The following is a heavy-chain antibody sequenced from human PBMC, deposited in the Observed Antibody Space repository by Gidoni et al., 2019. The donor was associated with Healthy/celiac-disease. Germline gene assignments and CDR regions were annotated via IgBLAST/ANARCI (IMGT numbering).Heavy chain of an antibody. CDR3: ARGKVVAALRRNYYGMDV. CDR1: GFTFSSYE. V-gene: IGHV3-48*03. CDR2: ISSSGSTI. J-gene: IGHJ6*02. D-gene: IGHD2-15*01. Sequence: EVQLVESGGGLVQPGGSLRLSCAASGFTFSSYEMNWVRQAPGKGLEWVSYISSSGSTIYYADSVKGRFTISRDNAKNSLYLQMNSLRAEDTAVYYCARGKVVAALRRNYYGMDVWGQGTTVTVSS.